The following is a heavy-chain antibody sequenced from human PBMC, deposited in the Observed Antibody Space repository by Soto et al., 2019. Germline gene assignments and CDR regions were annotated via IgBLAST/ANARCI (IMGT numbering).Heavy chain of an antibody. V-gene: IGHV5-51*01. Sequence: GESLKISCKDSGYSFTNYWISWVRQMPGKGLEWMGVIYPGDSDTRYSPSFQGQVTISADKSISTAYLQWSSLKASDTAMYYCARGDYRVLEYWGQGTLVTVSS. CDR3: ARGDYRVLEY. D-gene: IGHD4-4*01. CDR1: GYSFTNYW. CDR2: IYPGDSDT. J-gene: IGHJ4*02.